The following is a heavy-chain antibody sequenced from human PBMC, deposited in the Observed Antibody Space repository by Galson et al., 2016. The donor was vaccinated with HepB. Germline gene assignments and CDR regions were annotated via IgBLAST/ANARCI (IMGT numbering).Heavy chain of an antibody. V-gene: IGHV1-3*01. CDR1: GYSFATYV. D-gene: IGHD3-22*01. J-gene: IGHJ5*02. CDR2: INAASGNT. CDR3: ARDGDFYDDSGYYYRWFDP. Sequence: SVKVSCKASGYSFATYVLHWVRQAPGQRLEWMGWINAASGNTKYSQMFQGRVTLTRDTSASTAYMELTSLRFEDTAVYYCARDGDFYDDSGYYYRWFDPWGQGTLVTVSS.